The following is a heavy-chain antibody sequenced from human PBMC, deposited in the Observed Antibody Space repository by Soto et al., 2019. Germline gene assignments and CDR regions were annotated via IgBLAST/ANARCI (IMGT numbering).Heavy chain of an antibody. CDR1: GYTFTSYD. D-gene: IGHD3-3*01. V-gene: IGHV1-2*04. CDR3: ARDSRVYYDFWSGPSLGYYYYGMDV. Sequence: GASVKVSCKASGYTFTSYDINWVRQAPGQGLEWMGWINPNSGGTNYAQKFQGWVTMTRDTSISTAYMELSRLRSDGTAVYYCARDSRVYYDFWSGPSLGYYYYGMDVWGQGTTVTVSS. J-gene: IGHJ6*02. CDR2: INPNSGGT.